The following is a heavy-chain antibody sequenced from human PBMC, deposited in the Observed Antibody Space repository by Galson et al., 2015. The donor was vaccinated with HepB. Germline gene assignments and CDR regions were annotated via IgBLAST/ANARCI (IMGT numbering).Heavy chain of an antibody. J-gene: IGHJ3*02. CDR3: ARHRRGYSFGHDAFDI. CDR2: VYPSDSDT. V-gene: IGHV5-51*01. D-gene: IGHD5-18*01. Sequence: QSGAEVKKPGESLKISCKGSGYSFTTYWVGWVRQMPGKGLEWGGIVYPSDSDTRFSPSFQGQVTISADKSISTAYLQWSSLKASDTAIYYCARHRRGYSFGHDAFDIWGQGTMVTVSS. CDR1: GYSFTTYW.